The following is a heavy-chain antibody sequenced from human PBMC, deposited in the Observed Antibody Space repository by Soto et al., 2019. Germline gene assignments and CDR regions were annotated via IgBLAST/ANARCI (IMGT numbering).Heavy chain of an antibody. CDR2: FDPSGGKT. D-gene: IGHD2-15*01. V-gene: IGHV1-24*01. Sequence: ASVKVSCKVSGYTLTELSMHWVRQAPGKGLEWMGVFDPSGGKTIYAQKFQGRVTMTRDTSTSTVYMELSSLRSEDTAVYYCAREVEYCSGGSCYSGRYYYGMDVWGQGTTVTVSS. CDR1: GYTLTELS. CDR3: AREVEYCSGGSCYSGRYYYGMDV. J-gene: IGHJ6*02.